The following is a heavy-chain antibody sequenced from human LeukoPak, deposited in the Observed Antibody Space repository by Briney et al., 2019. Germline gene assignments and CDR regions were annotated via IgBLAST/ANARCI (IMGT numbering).Heavy chain of an antibody. D-gene: IGHD3-22*01. CDR1: GFTFSSYA. Sequence: GGSLRLSCAASGFTFSSYAMSWVRQAPGKGLEWVSAISGSGGSTYYADPVKGRFTISRDNSKNTLYLQMNSLRAEDTAVYYCAKEGNRRRYYYDSSGYYYFDYWGQGTLVTVSS. CDR2: ISGSGGST. CDR3: AKEGNRRRYYYDSSGYYYFDY. V-gene: IGHV3-23*01. J-gene: IGHJ4*02.